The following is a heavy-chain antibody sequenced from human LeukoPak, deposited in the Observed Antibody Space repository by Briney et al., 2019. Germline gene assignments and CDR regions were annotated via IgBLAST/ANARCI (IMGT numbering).Heavy chain of an antibody. CDR3: ARHGDYVWGSYRYLAWTPPYYFDY. Sequence: SETLSLTCTVSGASISTSGYYWGWIRQPPGKGLEWIGTIYHSGGTYYNPSLKSRVTISVDTSKNQFSLKLSSVTAADTAVYYCARHGDYVWGSYRYLAWTPPYYFDYWGQGTLVTVSS. CDR1: GASISTSGYY. CDR2: IYHSGGT. J-gene: IGHJ4*02. V-gene: IGHV4-39*01. D-gene: IGHD3-16*02.